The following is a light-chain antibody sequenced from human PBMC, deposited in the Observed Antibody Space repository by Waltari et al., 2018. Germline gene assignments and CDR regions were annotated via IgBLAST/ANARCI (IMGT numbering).Light chain of an antibody. CDR3: QSADSNDGV. CDR1: VLSDPH. V-gene: IGLV3-25*03. J-gene: IGLJ2*01. CDR2: KDN. Sequence: ELTQPPSVSVSPGQTARIPCSGAVLSDPHPYWYQQKPGQAPVLVIYKDNERPRGIPERFSGSSSGTRVTLTISRVQAEDEADYYCQSADSNDGVFGGGTKLTVL.